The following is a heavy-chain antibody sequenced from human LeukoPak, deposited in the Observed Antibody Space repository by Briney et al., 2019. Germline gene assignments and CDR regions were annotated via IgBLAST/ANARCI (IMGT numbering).Heavy chain of an antibody. CDR1: GGSISSYY. CDR3: ARLRDGYSPCDY. D-gene: IGHD5-24*01. CDR2: IYYSGST. J-gene: IGHJ4*02. V-gene: IGHV4-59*08. Sequence: SETLSLTCTVSGGSISSYYWSWIRQPPGKGLEWIGYIYYSGSTNYNPSLKSRVTISVDTSKNQSSLKLSSVTAADTAVYYCARLRDGYSPCDYWGQGTLVTVSS.